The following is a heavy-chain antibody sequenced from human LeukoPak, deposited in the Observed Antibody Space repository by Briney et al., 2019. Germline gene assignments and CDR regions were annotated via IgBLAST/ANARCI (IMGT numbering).Heavy chain of an antibody. CDR1: GGSFSGYY. D-gene: IGHD3-10*01. CDR2: INHSGST. V-gene: IGHV4-34*01. CDR3: ARGFEGSGSLKYSHLGFDP. Sequence: SETLSLTCAVYGGSFSGYYWSWIRQPPGKGLEWIGEINHSGSTNYNPSLKSRVTISVDTSKNQCSLKLSSVTAADTAVYYCARGFEGSGSLKYSHLGFDPWGQGTLVTVSS. J-gene: IGHJ5*02.